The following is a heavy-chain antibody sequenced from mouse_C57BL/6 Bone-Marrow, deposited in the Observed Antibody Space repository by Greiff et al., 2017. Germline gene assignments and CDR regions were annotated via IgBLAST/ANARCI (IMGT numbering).Heavy chain of an antibody. CDR2: ISDGGSYT. CDR3: ARCRTIVTYWYFDV. J-gene: IGHJ1*03. V-gene: IGHV5-4*03. CDR1: GFTFSSYA. D-gene: IGHD2-5*01. Sequence: EVKLVESGGGLVKPGGSLKLSCAASGFTFSSYAMSWVRQTPEKRLEWVATISDGGSYTYYPDNVKGRFTISRDNAKNNLYLQMIHLKSEDTAMYYCARCRTIVTYWYFDVWGTGTTVTVSS.